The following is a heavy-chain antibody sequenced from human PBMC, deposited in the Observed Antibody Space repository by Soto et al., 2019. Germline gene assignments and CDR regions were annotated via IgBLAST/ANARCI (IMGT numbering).Heavy chain of an antibody. CDR2: IFHSGDT. V-gene: IGHV4-4*02. J-gene: IGHJ3*02. CDR3: AYSTGWYRHDI. Sequence: SWVRQPPGKGLEWIGDIFHSGDTNYNPSLKSRVFISIDKSQNQFSLKLSSVTAADTAVYYCAYSTGWYRHDIWGQGTLVTVSS. D-gene: IGHD6-19*01.